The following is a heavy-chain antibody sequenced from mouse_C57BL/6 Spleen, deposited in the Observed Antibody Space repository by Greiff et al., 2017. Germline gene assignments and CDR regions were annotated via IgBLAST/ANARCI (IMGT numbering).Heavy chain of an antibody. Sequence: EVQGVESGEGLVKPGGSLKLSCAASGFTFSSYAMSWVRQTPEKRLEWVAYISSGGDYIYYADTVKGRFTISRDNARNTLYLQMSSLKSEDTAMYYCTRDGVITTVKGNYFDYWGQGTTLAVSS. J-gene: IGHJ2*01. CDR3: TRDGVITTVKGNYFDY. CDR1: GFTFSSYA. V-gene: IGHV5-9-1*02. CDR2: ISSGGDYI. D-gene: IGHD1-1*01.